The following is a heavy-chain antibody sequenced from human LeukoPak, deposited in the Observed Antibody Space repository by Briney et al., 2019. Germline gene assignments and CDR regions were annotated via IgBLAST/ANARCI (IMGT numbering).Heavy chain of an antibody. V-gene: IGHV3-21*01. Sequence: GGSLRLSCAASGFTFSSYSMNWVHQAPGKGLEWVSSISSSSSYIYYADSVKGRFTISRDNAKNSLYLQMNSLRAEDTAVYYCARDRYDSSGYYPEYFQHWGQGTLVTVSS. D-gene: IGHD3-22*01. CDR3: ARDRYDSSGYYPEYFQH. CDR2: ISSSSSYI. J-gene: IGHJ1*01. CDR1: GFTFSSYS.